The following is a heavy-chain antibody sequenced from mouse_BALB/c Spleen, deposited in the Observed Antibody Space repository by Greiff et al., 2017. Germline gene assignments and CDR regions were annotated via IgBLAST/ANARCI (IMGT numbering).Heavy chain of an antibody. D-gene: IGHD1-1*01. CDR1: GYAFSSYW. Sequence: QVQLQQSGAELVRPGSSVKISCKASGYAFSSYWMNWVKQRPGQGLEWIGQIYPGDGDTNYNGKFKGKATLTADKSSSTAYMQLSSLTSEDSAVYFCARNYGSPFDYWGQGTTLTVSS. CDR3: ARNYGSPFDY. J-gene: IGHJ2*01. CDR2: IYPGDGDT. V-gene: IGHV1-80*01.